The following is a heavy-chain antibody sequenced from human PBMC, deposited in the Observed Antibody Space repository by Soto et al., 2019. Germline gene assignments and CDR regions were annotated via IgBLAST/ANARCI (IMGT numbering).Heavy chain of an antibody. CDR1: GGTCSIYA. Sequence: ASLKLSCQASGGTCSIYAISWVRQAPGQGLEWMGGIIPIFGTANYAQKFQGRVTITADESTSTAYMELSSLRSEDTAVYYCAGIAAAGKRFDYYYGMDVWGKGTTVTVSS. CDR2: IIPIFGTA. V-gene: IGHV1-69*13. J-gene: IGHJ6*04. CDR3: AGIAAAGKRFDYYYGMDV. D-gene: IGHD6-13*01.